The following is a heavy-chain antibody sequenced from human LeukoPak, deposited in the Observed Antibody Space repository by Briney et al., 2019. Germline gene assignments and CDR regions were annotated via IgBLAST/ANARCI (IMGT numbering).Heavy chain of an antibody. D-gene: IGHD4-17*01. V-gene: IGHV5-51*01. CDR2: IYPGDSDT. J-gene: IGHJ4*02. CDR3: AGSINYGFDY. CDR1: GCSVTSYW. Sequence: AESLKISCKASGCSVTSYWIGWVRQMPGKGLEWMGIIYPGDSDTRYSPSFQGPVTISADKSISTAYLQWSSLKASDTAMYYCAGSINYGFDYWGQGTLVTVSS.